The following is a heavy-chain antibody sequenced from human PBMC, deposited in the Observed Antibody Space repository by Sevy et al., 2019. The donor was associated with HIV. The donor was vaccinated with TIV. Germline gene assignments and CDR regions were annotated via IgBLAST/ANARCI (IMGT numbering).Heavy chain of an antibody. CDR3: ARDGGPECSGGSCYSKKFDY. D-gene: IGHD2-15*01. CDR2: ISSSSSYI. V-gene: IGHV3-21*01. CDR1: GFTFSSYS. Sequence: GGSLRLSCAASGFTFSSYSMNWVRQAPGKGLEWVSSISSSSSYIYYADSVKGRSTISRDNAKNSLYLQMNSLRAEDTAVYYCARDGGPECSGGSCYSKKFDYWGQGTLVTVSS. J-gene: IGHJ4*02.